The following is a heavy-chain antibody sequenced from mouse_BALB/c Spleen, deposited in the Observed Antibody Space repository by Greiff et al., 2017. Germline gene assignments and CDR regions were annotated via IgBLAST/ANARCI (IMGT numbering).Heavy chain of an antibody. V-gene: IGHV2-9*02. J-gene: IGHJ3*01. D-gene: IGHD2-4*01. CDR3: ARTSTMITTGAWFAY. CDR2: IWAGGST. Sequence: QVQLKESGPGLVAPSQSLSITCTVSGFSLTSYGVHWVRQPPGKGLEWLGVIWAGGSTNYNSALMSRLSISKDNSKSQVFLKMNSLQTDDTAMYYCARTSTMITTGAWFAYWGQGTLVTVSA. CDR1: GFSLTSYG.